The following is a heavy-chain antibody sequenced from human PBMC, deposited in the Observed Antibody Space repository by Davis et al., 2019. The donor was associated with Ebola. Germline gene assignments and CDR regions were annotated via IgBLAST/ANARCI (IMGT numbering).Heavy chain of an antibody. J-gene: IGHJ4*02. CDR3: ASRPSMTHGVLDF. V-gene: IGHV1-3*04. CDR2: INTDNGNT. D-gene: IGHD2-8*01. Sequence: ASVKVSCKASAYTFTIYPMHWVRQAPGQRLEWVGWINTDNGNTRYSQKFQDRVTITRDTSASTAYMELSSLISEDTAVYYCASRPSMTHGVLDFWGQGTLVTVSS. CDR1: AYTFTIYP.